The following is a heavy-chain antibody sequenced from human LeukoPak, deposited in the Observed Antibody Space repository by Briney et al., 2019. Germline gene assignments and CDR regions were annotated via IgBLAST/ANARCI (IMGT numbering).Heavy chain of an antibody. CDR3: ARAYDFWSGYGDP. CDR1: GYTFTSYR. Sequence: ASVKVSCKASGYTFTSYRFSWVRQPPAQGLEWMGLTSAYNGNTNYAQKLQGRVTMTTDTSTSTAYMELRSLRSDDTAVYYCARAYDFWSGYGDPWGQGTLVTVSS. J-gene: IGHJ5*02. CDR2: TSAYNGNT. V-gene: IGHV1-18*01. D-gene: IGHD3-3*01.